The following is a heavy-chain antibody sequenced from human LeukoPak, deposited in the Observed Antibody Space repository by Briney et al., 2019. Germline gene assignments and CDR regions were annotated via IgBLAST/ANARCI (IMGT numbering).Heavy chain of an antibody. Sequence: PSETLSLTCAVYGGSFSGYYWSWIRQPPGKGLEWIGEINHSGSTNYNPSLKSRVTISVDTSQNQFSLKLSSVTAADTAVYYCARGRDRQDIVVVVAATNFDYWGQGTLVTVSS. V-gene: IGHV4-34*01. D-gene: IGHD2-15*01. CDR1: GGSFSGYY. J-gene: IGHJ4*02. CDR3: ARGRDRQDIVVVVAATNFDY. CDR2: INHSGST.